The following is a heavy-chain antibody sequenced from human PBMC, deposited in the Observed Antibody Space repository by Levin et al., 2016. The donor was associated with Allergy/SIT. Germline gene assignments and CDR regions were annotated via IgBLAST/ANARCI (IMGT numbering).Heavy chain of an antibody. CDR3: AICAGYRSSWYFGH. CDR1: GFTFSSFA. V-gene: IGHV3-23*01. CDR2: ISDSGDRT. Sequence: GGSLRLSCAASGFTFSSFAMTWVRQAPGKGLEWVSAISDSGDRTYYADSVKGRFTISRDNSKNTLFLQLNSLRPDDTAVYYCAICAGYRSSWYFGHWGQGTLVTVSS. J-gene: IGHJ4*02. D-gene: IGHD6-13*01.